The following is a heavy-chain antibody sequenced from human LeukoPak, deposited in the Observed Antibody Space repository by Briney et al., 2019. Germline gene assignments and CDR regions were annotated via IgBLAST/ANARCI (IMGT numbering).Heavy chain of an antibody. CDR2: IYSGGST. V-gene: IGHV3-53*01. CDR1: GFTVSSNY. CDR3: ARSRGYSYGFDY. D-gene: IGHD5-18*01. Sequence: PGGSLRLSCAASGFTVSSNYMSWVRQAPGKGLVWVSVIYSGGSTYTADSVKGRFTISSDNSKNTLYRQMNSLRAEDTYVYYCARSRGYSYGFDYWGQGTLVTVSS. J-gene: IGHJ4*02.